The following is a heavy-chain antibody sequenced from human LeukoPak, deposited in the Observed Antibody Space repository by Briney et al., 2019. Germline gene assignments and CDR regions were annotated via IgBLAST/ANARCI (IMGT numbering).Heavy chain of an antibody. Sequence: ASVKVSCKASGYTFTSYDINWVRQAPGQGLEWMGWMNPNSGNTGYAQKFQGRVTMTRNTSISTAYMELSSLRSEDTAVYYCARGPLYSGSYCVDYWGQGTLVTVSS. V-gene: IGHV1-8*01. CDR1: GYTFTSYD. CDR2: MNPNSGNT. D-gene: IGHD3-10*01. J-gene: IGHJ4*02. CDR3: ARGPLYSGSYCVDY.